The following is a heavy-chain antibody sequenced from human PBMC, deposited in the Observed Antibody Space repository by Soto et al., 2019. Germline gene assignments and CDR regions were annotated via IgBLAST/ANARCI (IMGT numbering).Heavy chain of an antibody. CDR1: GYTFIGYG. J-gene: IGHJ6*02. CDR2: ISGYNGDT. CDR3: ARESGSAAPYYFYYAMDV. D-gene: IGHD1-26*01. V-gene: IGHV1-18*04. Sequence: ASVKVSCKASGYTFIGYGISWVRQAPGQGIEWMGWISGYNGDTRYAQNFQGRVTMTTDASTNTAYMDLRTLRSDDTAVYYCARESGSAAPYYFYYAMDVWGQGTTVTVSS.